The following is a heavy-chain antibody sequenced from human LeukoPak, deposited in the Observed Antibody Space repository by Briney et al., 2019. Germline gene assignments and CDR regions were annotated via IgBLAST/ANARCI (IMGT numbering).Heavy chain of an antibody. J-gene: IGHJ3*02. Sequence: SQTLSLTCTVSGGSISSGDYSWSWIRQPPGKGLEWIGYIYYSGSTYYNPSLKSRVTISVDTSKNQFSLKLSSVTAADTAVYYCASLLWPDALDIWGQGTMVTVSS. D-gene: IGHD3-10*01. CDR3: ASLLWPDALDI. CDR1: GGSISSGDYS. CDR2: IYYSGST. V-gene: IGHV4-30-4*01.